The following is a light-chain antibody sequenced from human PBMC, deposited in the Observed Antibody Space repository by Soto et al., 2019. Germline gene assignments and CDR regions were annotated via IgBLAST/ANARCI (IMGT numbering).Light chain of an antibody. V-gene: IGKV1-39*01. CDR3: QQNYRANPWT. Sequence: DIQMTQSPSSLAASFGDRITITCGASQGISRYLNWYQHKPGKAPKLLINAASSLERGVPSRFSGGGSGTDFTLNISSLQPDDFANYYCQQNYRANPWTFGQGTKVDIK. CDR2: AAS. J-gene: IGKJ1*01. CDR1: QGISRY.